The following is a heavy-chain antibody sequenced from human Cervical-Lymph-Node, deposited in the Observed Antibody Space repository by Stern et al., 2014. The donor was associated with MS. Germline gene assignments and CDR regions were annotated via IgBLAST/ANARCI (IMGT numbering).Heavy chain of an antibody. CDR1: GDSISTYY. CDR2: ISYSGGT. Sequence: QLQLQESGPGLVKASETLSLTCTVSGDSISTYYWTWIRQPPGKGLEWIGEISYSGGTNYNPSLKSRVTLSVDTSKNQFSLKLSSVTAADTAVYYCARRDYYDSSTYYDDAFDIWGQGTMVTVSS. CDR3: ARRDYYDSSTYYDDAFDI. J-gene: IGHJ3*02. D-gene: IGHD3-22*01. V-gene: IGHV4-59*01.